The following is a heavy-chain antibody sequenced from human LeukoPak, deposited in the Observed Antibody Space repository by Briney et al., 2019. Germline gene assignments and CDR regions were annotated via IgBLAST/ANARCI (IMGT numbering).Heavy chain of an antibody. CDR2: ITNDGSST. CDR1: GLTFSSHW. J-gene: IGHJ4*02. CDR3: ATQQGGSPAY. Sequence: GGSLRLSFAASGLTFSSHWMHWVRQAPGKGLVWVSRITNDGSSTTYADSVKGRFTISRDNAKNMLYLQVNSLRAEDTAVYYCATQQGGSPAYWGQRTLVTVSS. D-gene: IGHD3-16*01. V-gene: IGHV3-74*01.